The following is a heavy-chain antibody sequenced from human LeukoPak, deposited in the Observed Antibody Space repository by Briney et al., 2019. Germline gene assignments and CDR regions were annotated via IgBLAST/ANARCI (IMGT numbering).Heavy chain of an antibody. Sequence: PSETLSLTCAVYGGSFSGYYWSWIRQPPGKGLEWIGEINHSGSTNYNPSLKSRVTISVDTSKNQFSLKLSSVTAADTAVYYCARRRGFSKGAGTYYFDYWGQGTLVTVSS. V-gene: IGHV4-34*01. CDR3: ARRRGFSKGAGTYYFDY. CDR2: INHSGST. CDR1: GGSFSGYY. J-gene: IGHJ4*02. D-gene: IGHD6-13*01.